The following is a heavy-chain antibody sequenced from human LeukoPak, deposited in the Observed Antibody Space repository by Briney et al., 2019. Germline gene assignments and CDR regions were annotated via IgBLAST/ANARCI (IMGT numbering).Heavy chain of an antibody. J-gene: IGHJ4*02. CDR3: ARTLRRHCSGGSCYSPHLDY. V-gene: IGHV1-8*01. CDR1: GYTFASYD. CDR2: MNPNSGNT. D-gene: IGHD2-15*01. Sequence: ASVKVSCKASGYTFASYDINWVRQATGQGLEWMGWMNPNSGNTGYIQKFQDRVTMTRDTSISTAYMELSSLRSEDTAVYYCARTLRRHCSGGSCYSPHLDYWGQGTLVTVSS.